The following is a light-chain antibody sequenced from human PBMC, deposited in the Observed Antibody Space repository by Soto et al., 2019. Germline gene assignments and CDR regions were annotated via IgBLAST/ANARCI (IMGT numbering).Light chain of an antibody. CDR1: QSISSY. V-gene: IGKV1-39*01. J-gene: IGKJ1*01. CDR3: QQSYSTPPWA. Sequence: DIQMTQSPSSLSASVGDRVTITCRASQSISSYLNWYQQKPGKAPKLLIYAASSLQSGVPSRFSGSGSGTDFTLTISSLQPEDFAPYYCQQSYSTPPWAFGQGTKVEIQ. CDR2: AAS.